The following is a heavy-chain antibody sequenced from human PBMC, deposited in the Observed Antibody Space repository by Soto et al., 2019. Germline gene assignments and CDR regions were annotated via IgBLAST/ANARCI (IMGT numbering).Heavy chain of an antibody. CDR3: ARDSCSGGSCYWTFDY. D-gene: IGHD2-15*01. V-gene: IGHV3-53*05. CDR2: IYSDGTT. Sequence: GSLRLSCAASGFTVSSNYMSWVRQAPGKGLEWVSVIYSDGTTYYADSVLGRFTISRDNSKNTLYLQMNSLRAEDTAVYYCARDSCSGGSCYWTFDYWGQGTLVTVSS. CDR1: GFTVSSNY. J-gene: IGHJ4*02.